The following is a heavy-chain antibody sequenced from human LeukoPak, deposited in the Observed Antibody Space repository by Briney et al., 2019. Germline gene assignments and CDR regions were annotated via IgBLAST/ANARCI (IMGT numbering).Heavy chain of an antibody. Sequence: PGGSLRLSCAASGFTFSSYSMNWVRQAPGKGLEWVPVIYSGGSTYYADSVKGRFTISRHNSKNTLYLQMNSLRAEDTAVYYCARDYRSWGQGTLVTVSS. V-gene: IGHV3-53*04. CDR2: IYSGGST. CDR1: GFTFSSYS. CDR3: ARDYRS. J-gene: IGHJ5*02.